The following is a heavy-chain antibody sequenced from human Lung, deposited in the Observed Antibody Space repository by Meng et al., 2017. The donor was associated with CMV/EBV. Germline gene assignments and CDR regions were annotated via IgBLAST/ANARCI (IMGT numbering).Heavy chain of an antibody. D-gene: IGHD2-15*01. CDR2: IREDGSEQ. J-gene: IGHJ4*02. CDR3: ARDRILVMALRRTHFDY. V-gene: IGHV3-7*01. CDR1: EFTFSNYW. Sequence: GESLKISCAASEFTFSNYWMSWVRQAPGKGLEWVANIREDGSEQHYADSVKGRFSISRDNAKNSLYLQMNSLRGEDTAVYYCARDRILVMALRRTHFDYWGQGTLVTVSS.